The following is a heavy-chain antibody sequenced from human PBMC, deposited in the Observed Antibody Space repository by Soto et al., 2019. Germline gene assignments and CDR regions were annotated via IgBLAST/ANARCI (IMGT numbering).Heavy chain of an antibody. CDR3: ARNSGSQSYYYYYYGMDV. CDR1: GYTFTSYY. D-gene: IGHD3-10*01. Sequence: QVQLVQSGAEVKKPGASVKVSCKASGYTFTSYYMHWVRQAPGQGLEWMGIINPSGGSTSYAQKFQGRVTMTRDTSTSTVYMELSSLRSEDTAVYYCARNSGSQSYYYYYYGMDVWGQGTTVTVSS. CDR2: INPSGGST. J-gene: IGHJ6*02. V-gene: IGHV1-46*01.